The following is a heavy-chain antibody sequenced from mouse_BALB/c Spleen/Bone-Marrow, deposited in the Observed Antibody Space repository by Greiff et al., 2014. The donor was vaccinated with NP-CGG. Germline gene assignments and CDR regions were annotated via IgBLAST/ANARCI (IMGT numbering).Heavy chain of an antibody. Sequence: VQLKESGPELEKPGASVKISCKASGYSFTGYNMNWVKQSNGKSLEWIGNIDPSYGGTSYNQKFRGKATLTVDKSSSTAYMQLKSLTSEDSAVYYCARMDYYGHWGQGTLVTVSA. J-gene: IGHJ3*01. D-gene: IGHD1-2*01. CDR3: ARMDYYGH. CDR1: GYSFTGYN. CDR2: IDPSYGGT. V-gene: IGHV1-39*01.